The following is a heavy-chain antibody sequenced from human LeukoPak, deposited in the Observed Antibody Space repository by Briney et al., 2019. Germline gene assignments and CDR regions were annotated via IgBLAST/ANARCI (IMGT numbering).Heavy chain of an antibody. J-gene: IGHJ4*02. V-gene: IGHV3-23*01. Sequence: GGSLRLSCAASGFTFSSYAMSWVRQAPGKGLEWVSAISGSGGNTYYADSVRGRLTISRDNSKNTLYLQMNSLRADDTAVYYCAKSHAYSYDPADYWGQGTLVTVSS. D-gene: IGHD5-18*01. CDR1: GFTFSSYA. CDR3: AKSHAYSYDPADY. CDR2: ISGSGGNT.